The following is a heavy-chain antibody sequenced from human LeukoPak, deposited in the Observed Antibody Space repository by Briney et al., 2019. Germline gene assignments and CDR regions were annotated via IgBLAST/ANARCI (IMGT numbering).Heavy chain of an antibody. V-gene: IGHV3-30-3*01. CDR3: ASQNG. CDR2: ISYDGSNK. Sequence: PGGSLRLSCAASGFTFSSYAMHWVRQAPGKGLEWVAVISYDGSNKYYADSVKGRFTISRDNSKSTLYLQMNSLRAEDTAVYYCASQNGWGQGTLVTVSS. J-gene: IGHJ4*02. CDR1: GFTFSSYA.